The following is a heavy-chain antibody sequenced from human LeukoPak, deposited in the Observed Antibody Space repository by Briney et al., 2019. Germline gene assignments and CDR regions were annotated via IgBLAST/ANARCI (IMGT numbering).Heavy chain of an antibody. J-gene: IGHJ4*02. D-gene: IGHD5-24*01. CDR2: IYPTGST. V-gene: IGHV4-38-2*01. CDR3: ARRRDGYFDY. CDR1: GYSIRSGYY. Sequence: PSETLSLTCAVSGYSIRSGYYWGWTRQRPGKGLQWIGTIYPTGSTYYNPSLKSRVTISVHTSQNQFSLKLSSVTAADTAVYYCARRRDGYFDYWGQGTLVTVSS.